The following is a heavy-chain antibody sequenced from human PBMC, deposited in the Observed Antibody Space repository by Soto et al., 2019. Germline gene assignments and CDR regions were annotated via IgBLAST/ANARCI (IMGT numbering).Heavy chain of an antibody. D-gene: IGHD6-19*01. CDR1: GGSISSYY. Sequence: SETLSLTCTVSGGSISSYYWSWIRQPPGKGLEWIGYIYYSGSTNYNPSLKSRVTISVDTSKNQFSLKLSSVTAADTAVYYCARQDSVPGTEYFQHWGQGTLVTVSS. CDR3: ARQDSVPGTEYFQH. V-gene: IGHV4-59*08. J-gene: IGHJ1*01. CDR2: IYYSGST.